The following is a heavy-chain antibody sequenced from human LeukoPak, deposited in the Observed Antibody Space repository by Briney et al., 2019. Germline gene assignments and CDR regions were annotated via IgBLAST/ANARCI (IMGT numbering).Heavy chain of an antibody. CDR3: ARGKLRSYNWFDP. CDR2: INHSGST. D-gene: IGHD4-17*01. Sequence: SETLSLTCAVYGGSFSGYYWSWIRQPPGKGLEWIGEINHSGSTNYNPSLKSRVTVSVDTSKNQFSLKLSSVTAADTAVYYCARGKLRSYNWFDPWGQGTLVTVSS. CDR1: GGSFSGYY. J-gene: IGHJ5*02. V-gene: IGHV4-34*01.